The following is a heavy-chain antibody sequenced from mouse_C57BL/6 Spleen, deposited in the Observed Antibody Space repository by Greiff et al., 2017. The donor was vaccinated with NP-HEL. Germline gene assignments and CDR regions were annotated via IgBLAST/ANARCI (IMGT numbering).Heavy chain of an antibody. CDR3: ARRSSHYYGSSYDWYFDV. CDR2: IWGVGST. Sequence: QVQLKESGPGLVAPSQSLSITCTVSGFSLTSYGVDWVRQSPGKGLEWLGVIWGVGSTNYNSALKSRLSISKDNSKSQVFLKMNSLQTDDTAMYYCARRSSHYYGSSYDWYFDVWGTGTTVTVSS. D-gene: IGHD1-1*01. V-gene: IGHV2-6*01. CDR1: GFSLTSYG. J-gene: IGHJ1*03.